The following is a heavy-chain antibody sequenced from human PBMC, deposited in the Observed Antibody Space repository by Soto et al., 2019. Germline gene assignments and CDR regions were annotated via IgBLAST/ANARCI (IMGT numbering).Heavy chain of an antibody. Sequence: QVQLVESGGGVVQPGRSLRLSCAASGFTFSSYGMHWVRQAPGKGLEWVAVISYDGSNKYYADSVKGRFTISRDNSKNTLHLQMNSLRAEDTAVYYCARSPYSVSYLAYFDYWAQGTLVTVSS. J-gene: IGHJ4*02. D-gene: IGHD1-26*01. CDR2: ISYDGSNK. V-gene: IGHV3-30*03. CDR1: GFTFSSYG. CDR3: ARSPYSVSYLAYFDY.